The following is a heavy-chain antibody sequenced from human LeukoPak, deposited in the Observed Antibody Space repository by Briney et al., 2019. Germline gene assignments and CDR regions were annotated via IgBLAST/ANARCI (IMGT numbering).Heavy chain of an antibody. D-gene: IGHD3-10*01. CDR2: IYYSGST. CDR3: ARTARDHYYYYYYMDV. J-gene: IGHJ6*03. Sequence: SETLSLTCTVSGVSISSYYWSWVRQPPGKGLEWIGYIYYSGSTNSNPSLKSRVTISVDTSNNQFSLKLSSVTAADTAVYYCARTARDHYYYYYYMDVWGKGTPVTVSS. CDR1: GVSISSYY. V-gene: IGHV4-59*01.